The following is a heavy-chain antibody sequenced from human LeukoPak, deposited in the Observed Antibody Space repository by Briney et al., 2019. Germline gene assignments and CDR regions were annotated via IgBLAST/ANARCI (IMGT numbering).Heavy chain of an antibody. J-gene: IGHJ4*02. CDR3: ARDRGPRTGFMVREAYDY. CDR2: IYSGGST. Sequence: GGSLRLSCAASGVTVSDNYMSWVRQAPGKGLEWVSLIYSGGSTNYADSVKGRFTISRDNSKNTLYLQMNRLRAEDTAVYYCARDRGPRTGFMVREAYDYWGQGTLVTVSS. CDR1: GVTVSDNY. D-gene: IGHD3-10*01. V-gene: IGHV3-53*01.